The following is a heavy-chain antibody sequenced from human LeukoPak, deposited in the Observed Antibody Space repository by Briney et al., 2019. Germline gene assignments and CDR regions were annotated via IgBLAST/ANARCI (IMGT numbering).Heavy chain of an antibody. CDR2: ISAYNGNT. D-gene: IGHD6-13*01. CDR1: GYTFTSYG. J-gene: IGHJ5*02. V-gene: IGHV1-18*01. CDR3: ARGGDIAADNGPFDP. Sequence: GASVKVSCKASGYTFTSYGISWARQAPGQGLEWMGWISAYNGNTNYAQKLQGRVTMTTDTSTSTAYMELRSLRSDGTAVYYCARGGDIAADNGPFDPWGQGTLVTVSS.